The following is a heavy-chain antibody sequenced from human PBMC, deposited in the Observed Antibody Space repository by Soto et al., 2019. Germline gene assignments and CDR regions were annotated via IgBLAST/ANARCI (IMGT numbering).Heavy chain of an antibody. J-gene: IGHJ4*02. V-gene: IGHV5-51*01. Sequence: GESLTISCTGSGYSFTSYCIGWARHTPRKGLEWMWLIYPRDSHTTYIPSFQAQGTLSADKSISTAYLQWSSRKASDTGMYYCARLYRSGWHRSYSEYSSQGTLVTVSS. CDR3: ARLYRSGWHRSYSEY. CDR2: IYPRDSHT. CDR1: GYSFTSYC. D-gene: IGHD6-19*01.